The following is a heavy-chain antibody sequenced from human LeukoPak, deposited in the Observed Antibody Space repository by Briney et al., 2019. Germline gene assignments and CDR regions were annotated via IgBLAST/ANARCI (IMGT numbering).Heavy chain of an antibody. J-gene: IGHJ5*02. CDR2: IYYSGST. D-gene: IGHD3-10*01. Sequence: SETLSLTCTVSGGSISSYYWSWIRQPPGKGLEWIGYIYYSGSTNYNPSLKSRVTISVDTSKNQFSLKLSSVTAADTAVYYCATYYYGSGSYYNENWFDPWGQGTLVTVSS. CDR3: ATYYYGSGSYYNENWFDP. V-gene: IGHV4-59*01. CDR1: GGSISSYY.